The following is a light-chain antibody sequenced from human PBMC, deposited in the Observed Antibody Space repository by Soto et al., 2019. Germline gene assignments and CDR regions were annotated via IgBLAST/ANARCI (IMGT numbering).Light chain of an antibody. J-gene: IGKJ2*01. V-gene: IGKV4-1*01. CDR2: WAS. CDR1: QSVLKSSNKKNH. Sequence: DIVMTQSPDSLAVSLGERATINCKSSQSVLKSSNKKNHLAWYQQKPGQPPKLLIYWASTRESGVPDRFSGSGSGTDFTLTISSVQAEDVAVYYCQQYYTIPRTFGQGTKLEIK. CDR3: QQYYTIPRT.